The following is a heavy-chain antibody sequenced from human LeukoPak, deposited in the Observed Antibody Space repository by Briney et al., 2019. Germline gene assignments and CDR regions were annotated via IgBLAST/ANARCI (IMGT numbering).Heavy chain of an antibody. CDR2: ISGSSSYI. CDR1: GFTFSSYS. CDR3: ARGGLMTTSDY. J-gene: IGHJ4*02. Sequence: GGSLRLSCAASGFTFSSYSMNWVRQAPGKGLEWVSSISGSSSYIYYADSVKGRFTISRDNAKNSLYLQMNSLRAEDTAVYYCARGGLMTTSDYWGQGTLVTVSS. V-gene: IGHV3-21*01. D-gene: IGHD3-16*01.